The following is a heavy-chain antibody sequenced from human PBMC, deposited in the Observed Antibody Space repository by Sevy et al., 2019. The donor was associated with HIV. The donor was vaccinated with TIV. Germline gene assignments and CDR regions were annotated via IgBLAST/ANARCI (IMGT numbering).Heavy chain of an antibody. CDR1: GESFSGYY. Sequence: SETLSLTCAVYGESFSGYYWTWIRQPPGKGLEWIGEINHSGSTNYNPSLKSRVTISVDTSKNQFSLKLSSVTAADTAVYYCARAMKRQIPYYYYYYMDVWRKGTTVTVSS. V-gene: IGHV4-34*01. D-gene: IGHD2-21*01. CDR3: ARAMKRQIPYYYYYYMDV. CDR2: INHSGST. J-gene: IGHJ6*03.